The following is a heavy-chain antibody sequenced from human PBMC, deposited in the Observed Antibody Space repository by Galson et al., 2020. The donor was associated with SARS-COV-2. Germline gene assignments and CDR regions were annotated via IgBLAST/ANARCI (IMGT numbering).Heavy chain of an antibody. CDR1: GFTFRSYG. CDR3: AREAEVTAAGNRLDY. CDR2: IWYDGSKK. V-gene: IGHV3-33*01. J-gene: IGHJ4*02. D-gene: IGHD6-13*01. Sequence: GGSRRLSCAASGFTFRSYGMHWVRQAPGKGLEWVAVIWYDGSKKYYADSVEGRFTISRDNSKNTLYLQVDNLGAEDTAFYYCAREAEVTAAGNRLDYWGRGTLVTVSS.